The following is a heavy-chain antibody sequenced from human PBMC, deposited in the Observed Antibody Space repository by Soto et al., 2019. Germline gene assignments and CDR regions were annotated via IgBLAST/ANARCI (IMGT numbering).Heavy chain of an antibody. D-gene: IGHD3-3*01. CDR1: GGSISSYY. J-gene: IGHJ3*02. V-gene: IGHV4-59*01. CDR3: ARQTYYDFWSGYLGDAFDI. Sequence: PSETLSLTCTVSGGSISSYYWSWIRQPPGKGLEWIGYIYYSGSTNCNPSLKSRVTISVDTSKNQFSLKLSSVTAADAAVYYCARQTYYDFWSGYLGDAFDIWGQGTMVTVSS. CDR2: IYYSGST.